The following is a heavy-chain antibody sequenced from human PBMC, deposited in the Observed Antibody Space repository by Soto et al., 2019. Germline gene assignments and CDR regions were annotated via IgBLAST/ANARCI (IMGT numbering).Heavy chain of an antibody. V-gene: IGHV3-30*03. CDR1: GFTFSVYA. Sequence: QVQLVESGGGVVRPGGSLRLSCAASGFTFSVYAMHWVRQAPGKGLEWVACISFDGTNIYYADSVKGRLAISRDNSESTLYLQMNSLRPEDTAVYYCAETPRGRYYTHYFDHWGQGTLVTVSS. CDR2: ISFDGTNI. J-gene: IGHJ4*02. CDR3: AETPRGRYYTHYFDH. D-gene: IGHD3-10*01.